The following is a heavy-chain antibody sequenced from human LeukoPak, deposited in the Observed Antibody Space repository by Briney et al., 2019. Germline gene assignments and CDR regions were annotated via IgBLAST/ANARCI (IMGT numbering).Heavy chain of an antibody. D-gene: IGHD1-26*01. Sequence: ASVKVSCKVSGYTLNELSIHWVRQAPGKGLEWMGGFDPEDDETFYAQRFQGRVTMTEDISTDTGYMELSNLRSEDTAIYYYATRLRGISFDYWGQGTLVTVSS. V-gene: IGHV1-24*01. J-gene: IGHJ4*02. CDR3: ATRLRGISFDY. CDR2: FDPEDDET. CDR1: GYTLNELS.